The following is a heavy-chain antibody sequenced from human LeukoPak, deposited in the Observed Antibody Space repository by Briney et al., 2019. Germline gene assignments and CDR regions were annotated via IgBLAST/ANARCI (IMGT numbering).Heavy chain of an antibody. CDR2: INHSGST. CDR1: GGSFSGYY. J-gene: IGHJ6*02. CDR3: ARQGYYYYGMDV. Sequence: KSSETLSLTCAVYGGSFSGYYWSWIRQPPGKGLEWIGEINHSGSTNYNPSLKSRVTISVDTSKNQISLKLSSVTAADTAVYYCARQGYYYYGMDVWGQGTTVTVSS. V-gene: IGHV4-34*01.